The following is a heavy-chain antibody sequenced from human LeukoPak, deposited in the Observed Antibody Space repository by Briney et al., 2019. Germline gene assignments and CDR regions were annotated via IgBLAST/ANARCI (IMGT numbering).Heavy chain of an antibody. CDR3: ARRSGSGRNPFHI. Sequence: ASVKVSCXASGYTFTTYDINWVRQAPGQGLEWMGYINTNSGNTGYARKFQGRVTITRTTSISTVYMELRSLRYEDTAVYYCARRSGSGRNPFHIWGHGTLVTVSS. V-gene: IGHV1-8*03. D-gene: IGHD3-10*01. CDR2: INTNSGNT. J-gene: IGHJ3*02. CDR1: GYTFTTYD.